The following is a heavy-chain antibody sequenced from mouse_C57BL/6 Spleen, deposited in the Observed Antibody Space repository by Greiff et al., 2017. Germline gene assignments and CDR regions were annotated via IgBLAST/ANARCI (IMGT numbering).Heavy chain of an antibody. J-gene: IGHJ4*01. CDR2: ISSGSSTI. D-gene: IGHD1-1*01. CDR1: GFTFSDYG. CDR3: AREYYYGRGYAMDY. Sequence: EVNVVESGGGLVKPGGSLKLSCAASGFTFSDYGMHWVRQAPEKGLEWVAYISSGSSTIYYADTVKGRFTISRDNAKNTLFLQMTSLRSEDTAMYYCAREYYYGRGYAMDYWGQGTSVTVSS. V-gene: IGHV5-17*01.